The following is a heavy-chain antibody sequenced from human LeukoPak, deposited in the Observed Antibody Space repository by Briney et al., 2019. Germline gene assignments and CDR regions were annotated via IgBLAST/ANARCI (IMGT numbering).Heavy chain of an antibody. J-gene: IGHJ6*03. CDR3: ARTTMVRGTYYMDV. D-gene: IGHD3-10*01. CDR2: ISYSGST. Sequence: SETLSLTCTVSGGSISSSSYYWGWIRQPPGKGLEWIGSISYSGSTYYNPSLKSRVTISVDTSKNQFSLKLSSVTAADTAVYYCARTTMVRGTYYMDVWGKGTTVTISS. V-gene: IGHV4-39*07. CDR1: GGSISSSSYY.